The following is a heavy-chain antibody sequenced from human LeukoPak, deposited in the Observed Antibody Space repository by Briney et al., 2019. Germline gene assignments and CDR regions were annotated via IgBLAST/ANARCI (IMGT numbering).Heavy chain of an antibody. CDR3: AKDGVTIFGVVPPLTPHYYYYMDV. CDR2: IRYDGTNK. V-gene: IGHV3-30*02. Sequence: GGSLRLSCAASGFTFSSYGIHWVRQAPGKGLEWVAFIRYDGTNKYYADSVKGRFTISRDNSKNTLYLQMNSLRAEDTAVYYCAKDGVTIFGVVPPLTPHYYYYMDVWGKGTTVTVSS. CDR1: GFTFSSYG. J-gene: IGHJ6*03. D-gene: IGHD3-3*01.